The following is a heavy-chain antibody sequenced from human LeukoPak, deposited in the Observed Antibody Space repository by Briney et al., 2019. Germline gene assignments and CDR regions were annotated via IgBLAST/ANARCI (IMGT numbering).Heavy chain of an antibody. CDR3: VAYNWNYPDY. CDR1: GFSFRSYF. J-gene: IGHJ4*02. CDR2: INTDGRDT. Sequence: GGSLRLSCAASGFSFRSYFMYWVRQAPGKGLWWFSRINTDGRDTEYAAPVKGRFTISRDNAKNTLYMQMNSLREEDTAVYYCVAYNWNYPDYWGQGTLVTVSS. V-gene: IGHV3-74*03. D-gene: IGHD1-7*01.